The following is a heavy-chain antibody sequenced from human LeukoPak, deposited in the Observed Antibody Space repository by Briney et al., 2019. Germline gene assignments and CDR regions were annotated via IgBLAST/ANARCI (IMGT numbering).Heavy chain of an antibody. Sequence: SETLSLTCTVSGGSISGRYWTWIRQAAGKGLEWIGQIHYSGRPDYNPPLKSRVTISVDTSKNQLSLKVTSVTGADTAVYYCARFGVDYDMDVWGQGTTVTVSS. CDR3: ARFGVDYDMDV. V-gene: IGHV4-59*11. J-gene: IGHJ6*02. D-gene: IGHD3-16*01. CDR1: GGSISGRY. CDR2: IHYSGRP.